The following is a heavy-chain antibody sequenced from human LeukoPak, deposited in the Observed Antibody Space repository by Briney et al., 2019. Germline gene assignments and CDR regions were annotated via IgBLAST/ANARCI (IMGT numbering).Heavy chain of an antibody. D-gene: IGHD2-2*01. V-gene: IGHV4-38-2*01. Sequence: SETLSLTCVVSGYSISTGYYWGWIRQPPGKGLEWIGSIYYSGSTYYTPSLKSRLTISVDTSQNQFSLRLSSVTAADTAVYYCARQSRLCSSTSCYGFDYWGQGTLVTVSS. CDR2: IYYSGST. J-gene: IGHJ4*02. CDR3: ARQSRLCSSTSCYGFDY. CDR1: GYSISTGYY.